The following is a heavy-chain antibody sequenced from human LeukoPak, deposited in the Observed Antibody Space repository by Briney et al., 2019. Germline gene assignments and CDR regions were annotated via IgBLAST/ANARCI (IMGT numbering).Heavy chain of an antibody. V-gene: IGHV4-38-2*02. Sequence: SETLSLTCTVSGYSISSGYYWGWIRQPPGKGLEWIGSIYHSGSTYYNPSLKSRVTISVDTSKNQFSLKLSSVTAADTAVYYCARGESPAKDYYDSSGYYSNWFDPWGQGTLVTVSS. CDR3: ARGESPAKDYYDSSGYYSNWFDP. J-gene: IGHJ5*02. D-gene: IGHD3-22*01. CDR2: IYHSGST. CDR1: GYSISSGYY.